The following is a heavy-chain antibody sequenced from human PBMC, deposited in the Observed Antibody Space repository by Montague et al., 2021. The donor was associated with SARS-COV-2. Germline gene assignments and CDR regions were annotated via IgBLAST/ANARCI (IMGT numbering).Heavy chain of an antibody. D-gene: IGHD4-17*01. CDR3: ARHRNYGDHSLDNWFHP. V-gene: IGHV4-39*01. CDR1: GDSTSCPNCY. Sequence: SETLSLTCTVSGDSTSCPNCYWGWIRQAPGKGLDWIGTIYNSGTTYYXLSLKSRLTISIDTSKNQFSLKLTSVTAADTAVYYCARHRNYGDHSLDNWFHPWGQGTLVTVSS. CDR2: IYNSGTT. J-gene: IGHJ5*02.